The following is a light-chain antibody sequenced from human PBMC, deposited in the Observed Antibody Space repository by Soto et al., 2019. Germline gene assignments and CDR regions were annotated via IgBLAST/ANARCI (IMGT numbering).Light chain of an antibody. Sequence: EIVMTQSPATLSVSPGARVTLSCRASQSVSSNLAWYQQKAGQAPRLLIYGASTRAAGIPARFSGSGSATEFSLTIDSLQSEDLAVYYCQQRSNWPLTFGGGTMVEIK. CDR1: QSVSSN. CDR2: GAS. CDR3: QQRSNWPLT. J-gene: IGKJ4*01. V-gene: IGKV3-15*01.